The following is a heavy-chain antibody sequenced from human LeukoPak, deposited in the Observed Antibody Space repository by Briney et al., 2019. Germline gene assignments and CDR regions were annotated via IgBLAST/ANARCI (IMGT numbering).Heavy chain of an antibody. Sequence: SETLSLTCAVYGGSFSGYYWSWIRQPPGKGLEWIGEINHSGSTNYNPSLKSRVTISVDTSKNQFSLKLSSVTAADTAVYYCARDGFGGNPVGYYYYYMDVWGKGTTVTVSS. CDR3: ARDGFGGNPVGYYYYYMDV. D-gene: IGHD4-23*01. CDR1: GGSFSGYY. CDR2: INHSGST. V-gene: IGHV4-34*01. J-gene: IGHJ6*03.